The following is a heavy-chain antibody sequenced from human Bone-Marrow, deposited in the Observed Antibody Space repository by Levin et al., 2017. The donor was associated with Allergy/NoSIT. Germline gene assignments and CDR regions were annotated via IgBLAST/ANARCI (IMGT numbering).Heavy chain of an antibody. CDR1: GYTFTSYG. Sequence: PGESLKISCQASGYTFTSYGISWVRQAPGQGLEWMGWISAYNGNTNYAQKLQGRVTMTTDTSTSTAYMELRSLRSDDTAVYYCARGPVGATPPAEYFQHWGQGTLVTVSS. J-gene: IGHJ1*01. CDR3: ARGPVGATPPAEYFQH. D-gene: IGHD1-26*01. CDR2: ISAYNGNT. V-gene: IGHV1-18*01.